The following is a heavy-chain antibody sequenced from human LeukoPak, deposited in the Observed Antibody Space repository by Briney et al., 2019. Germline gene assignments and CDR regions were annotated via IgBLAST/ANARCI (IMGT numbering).Heavy chain of an antibody. Sequence: SETLSLTCTVSGDSINSGPYYWSWIRQPAGKGLEWIGRIYGSGSTNYSPSLKSRVTMSLDTSKNQFSLKLSSVTAADTAVYYCAREGDDGYSFGYPISYWGQGSLVTVSS. D-gene: IGHD5-18*01. J-gene: IGHJ4*02. CDR1: GDSINSGPYY. CDR3: AREGDDGYSFGYPISY. V-gene: IGHV4-61*02. CDR2: IYGSGST.